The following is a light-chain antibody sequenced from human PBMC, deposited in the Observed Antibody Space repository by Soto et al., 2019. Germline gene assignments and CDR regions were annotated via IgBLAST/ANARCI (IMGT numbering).Light chain of an antibody. CDR1: QSISSW. V-gene: IGKV1-5*03. Sequence: DIQMTQSPSTLSASVGDRVTITCRARQSISSWLAWYQQKPGKAPKLLIYKASSLESGVPSRFSGSGSGTEFTLTISSLQPDDFATYYCQQYNRTWTFGQGTKVEIK. CDR3: QQYNRTWT. CDR2: KAS. J-gene: IGKJ1*01.